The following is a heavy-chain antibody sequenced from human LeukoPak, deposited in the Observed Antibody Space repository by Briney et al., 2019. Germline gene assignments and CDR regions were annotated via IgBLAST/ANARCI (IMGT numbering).Heavy chain of an antibody. CDR3: ARFATYYYDSSGYYWYAFDI. V-gene: IGHV4-59*01. J-gene: IGHJ3*02. D-gene: IGHD3-22*01. Sequence: SETLSLTCTVSGGSISSYYWSWTRQPPGKGLEWIGYIYYSGSTNYNPSLKSRVTISVDTSKNQFSLKLSSVTAADTAVYYCARFATYYYDSSGYYWYAFDIWGQGTMVTVSS. CDR2: IYYSGST. CDR1: GGSISSYY.